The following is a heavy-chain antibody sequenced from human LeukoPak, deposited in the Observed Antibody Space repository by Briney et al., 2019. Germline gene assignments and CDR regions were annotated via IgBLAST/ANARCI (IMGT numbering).Heavy chain of an antibody. V-gene: IGHV4-59*01. J-gene: IGHJ4*02. CDR3: AGGKEYSYGAYYFDY. CDR2: FYYSGST. Sequence: SETLSLTCTVSGGSISSYYWSWIRQPPGKGLEWIGYFYYSGSTNYNPSLKSRVTISVDTSKNQFSLKLSSVTAADTAVYYCAGGKEYSYGAYYFDYWGQGTLVTVSS. D-gene: IGHD5-18*01. CDR1: GGSISSYY.